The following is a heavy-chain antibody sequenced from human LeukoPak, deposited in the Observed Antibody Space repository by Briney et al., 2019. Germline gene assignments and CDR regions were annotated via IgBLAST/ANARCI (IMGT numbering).Heavy chain of an antibody. J-gene: IGHJ4*02. V-gene: IGHV3-23*01. CDR3: ASQSGSRRNDY. CDR1: GFTFSSYA. Sequence: GGSLRLSCAVSGFTFSSYAMTWVRQAPGKGLEWVSAITGSGGSTYYADSVKGRFTISRDNSKNTLYLQMNSLRAEDTAVYYCASQSGSRRNDYWGQGTLVTVSS. D-gene: IGHD3-10*01. CDR2: ITGSGGST.